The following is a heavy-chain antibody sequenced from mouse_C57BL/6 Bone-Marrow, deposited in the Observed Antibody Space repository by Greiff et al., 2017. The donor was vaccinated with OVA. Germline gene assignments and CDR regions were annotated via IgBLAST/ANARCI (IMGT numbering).Heavy chain of an antibody. CDR1: GYTFTSYW. V-gene: IGHV1-55*01. CDR3: ASEGDGYSDAMDY. D-gene: IGHD2-3*01. CDR2: IYPGSGST. Sequence: VQLKESGAELVKPGASVKMSCKASGYTFTSYWITWVKQRPGQGLEWIGDIYPGSGSTNYNEKFKSKATLTVDTSSSTAYMQLSSLTSEDSAVYYCASEGDGYSDAMDYWGQGTSVTVSS. J-gene: IGHJ4*01.